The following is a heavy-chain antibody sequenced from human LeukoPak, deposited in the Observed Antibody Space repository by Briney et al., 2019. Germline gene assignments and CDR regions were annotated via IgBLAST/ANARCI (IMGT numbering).Heavy chain of an antibody. CDR1: GFTFSSYG. Sequence: GSLRLSCAASGFTFSSYGMSWVRQAPGKGLEWIGSIYYSGSTYYNPSLKSRVTISVDTSKNQFSLKLSSVTVADTAVYYCAQSSMTPQLDYWGQGTLVTVSS. CDR2: IYYSGST. J-gene: IGHJ4*02. CDR3: AQSSMTPQLDY. V-gene: IGHV4-38-2*01. D-gene: IGHD1-1*01.